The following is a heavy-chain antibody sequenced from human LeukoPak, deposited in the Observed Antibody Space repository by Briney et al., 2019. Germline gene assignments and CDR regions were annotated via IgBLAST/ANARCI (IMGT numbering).Heavy chain of an antibody. V-gene: IGHV4-59*08. CDR3: ARGSVYYGGEYYFDY. J-gene: IGHJ4*02. CDR2: IYYTGST. CDR1: GGSISRDY. D-gene: IGHD4-23*01. Sequence: PSETLSLTCTVSGGSISRDYWSWIRQPPGKGLEWIGYIYYTGSTNYNPSLKSRVTISVDTSKNQFSLKLSSVTAADTAVYYCARGSVYYGGEYYFDYWGQGTLVTVSS.